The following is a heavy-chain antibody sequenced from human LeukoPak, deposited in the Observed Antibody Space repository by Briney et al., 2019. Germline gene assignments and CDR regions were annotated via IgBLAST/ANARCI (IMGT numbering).Heavy chain of an antibody. V-gene: IGHV3-15*01. CDR3: TTDSTSAPVLWFGESKDEYYYYYMDV. CDR2: IKSKTDGGTT. Sequence: GGSLRLSCAASGFTFSNAWMSWVRQAPGKGLEWVGRIKSKTDGGTTDYAAPVKGRFTISRDDSKNTLYLQMNSLKTEDTAVYYCTTDSTSAPVLWFGESKDEYYYYYMDVWGKGTTVTVSS. D-gene: IGHD3-10*01. J-gene: IGHJ6*03. CDR1: GFTFSNAW.